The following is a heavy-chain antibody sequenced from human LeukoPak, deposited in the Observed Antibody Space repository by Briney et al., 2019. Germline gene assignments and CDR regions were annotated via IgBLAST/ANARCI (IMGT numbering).Heavy chain of an antibody. V-gene: IGHV5-51*01. D-gene: IGHD3-22*01. CDR2: IYPGDSDT. J-gene: IGHJ4*02. CDR1: GYSFTSYW. CDR3: ARAYYYDSSGYYTPDY. Sequence: GESLKISCKGSGYSFTSYWIGWVRQMPGKGLEWMGIIYPGDSDTRYSPSFQGQVTISADKSISTAYLQWSSLKAPDTAMYYCARAYYYDSSGYYTPDYWGQGTLVTVSS.